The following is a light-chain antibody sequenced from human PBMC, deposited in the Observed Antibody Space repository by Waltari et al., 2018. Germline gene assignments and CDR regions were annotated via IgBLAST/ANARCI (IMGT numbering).Light chain of an antibody. CDR2: DVS. V-gene: IGLV2-14*01. J-gene: IGLJ2*01. Sequence: QSALTQPASVSGSPGQSITISCTGTSSDVGGYNFVSWYQQEPGKAPKVMIFDVSKRPSGVSDRFSGSKSGHTASLTISGLQAEDEADYYCSSYTGGSTFVLFGGGTKLTVL. CDR1: SSDVGGYNF. CDR3: SSYTGGSTFVL.